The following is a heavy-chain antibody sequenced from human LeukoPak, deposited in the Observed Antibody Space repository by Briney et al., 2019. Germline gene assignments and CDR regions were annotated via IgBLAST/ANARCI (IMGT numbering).Heavy chain of an antibody. CDR2: ISAYNGNT. CDR3: ARGDHTIFGVSLNWFDP. D-gene: IGHD3-3*01. V-gene: IGHV1-18*01. Sequence: GASVKVSCNASGYTFTSYGISWVRQAPGQGLEWMGWISAYNGNTNYAQKLQGGVTMTRDTSTSTVYMELSSLRSEDTAVYYCARGDHTIFGVSLNWFDPWGQGTLVTVSS. J-gene: IGHJ5*02. CDR1: GYTFTSYG.